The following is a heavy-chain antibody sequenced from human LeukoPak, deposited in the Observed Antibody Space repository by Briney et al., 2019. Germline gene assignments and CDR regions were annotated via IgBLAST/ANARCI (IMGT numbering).Heavy chain of an antibody. CDR3: ASLITMVRGATS. CDR2: IYYSGST. Sequence: SETLSLTCTVSGGSISSYYWSWIRQPPGKGLEWIGYIYYSGSTNYNPSLKSRVTISLDTSKNQFSLKLSSVTAADTAVYYCASLITMVRGATSWGQGTLVTVSS. V-gene: IGHV4-59*01. D-gene: IGHD3-10*01. CDR1: GGSISSYY. J-gene: IGHJ4*02.